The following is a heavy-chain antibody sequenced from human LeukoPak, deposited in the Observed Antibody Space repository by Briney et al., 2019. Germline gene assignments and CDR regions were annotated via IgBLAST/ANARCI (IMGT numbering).Heavy chain of an antibody. Sequence: ASVKVSCKASGYTFTSYGISWVRQAPGQGLEWMGWISAYNGNTNYAQKPQGRVTMTTDTSTSTAYMELRSLRSDDTAVYYCARVVSYSSTSCYSGDNWFDPWGQGTLVTVSS. CDR2: ISAYNGNT. D-gene: IGHD2-2*02. CDR3: ARVVSYSSTSCYSGDNWFDP. V-gene: IGHV1-18*01. CDR1: GYTFTSYG. J-gene: IGHJ5*02.